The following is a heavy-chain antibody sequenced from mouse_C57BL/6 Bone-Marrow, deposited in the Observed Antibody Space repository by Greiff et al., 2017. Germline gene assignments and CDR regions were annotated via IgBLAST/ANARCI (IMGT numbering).Heavy chain of an antibody. J-gene: IGHJ2*01. CDR1: GFSLTSYA. D-gene: IGHD3-2*02. Sequence: VKLVESGPGLVAPSQSLSITCTVSGFSLTSYAISWVRQPPGKGLEWLGVIWTGGGTNYNSALKSRLSISKDNSKSQVFLKMNSLQTDDTARYYCARVDSSGYLYYCDYWGQGTTLTVSS. CDR3: ARVDSSGYLYYCDY. CDR2: IWTGGGT. V-gene: IGHV2-9-1*01.